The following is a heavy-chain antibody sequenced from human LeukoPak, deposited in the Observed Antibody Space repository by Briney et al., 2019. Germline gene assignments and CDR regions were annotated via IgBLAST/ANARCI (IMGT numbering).Heavy chain of an antibody. CDR3: ARLKLGYWYFDL. CDR1: GFTFSDYY. V-gene: IGHV3-11*01. D-gene: IGHD7-27*01. Sequence: SGGSLRLSCAASGFTFSDYYMSWIRQVPGKGLEWVSYIGLTDTTIYYADSLKGRFAISRDNAKNSLYLHMHSLRAEDTAIYYCARLKLGYWYFDLWGRGTLLTVSS. CDR2: IGLTDTTI. J-gene: IGHJ2*01.